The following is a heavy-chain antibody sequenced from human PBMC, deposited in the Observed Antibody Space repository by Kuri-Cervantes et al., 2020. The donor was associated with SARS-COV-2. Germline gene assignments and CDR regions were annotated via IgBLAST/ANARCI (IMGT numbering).Heavy chain of an antibody. Sequence: GESLKISCAASGFTFSSYSMNWVRQAPGKGLEWVSSISSSSSYIYYADSVKGRFTISRDNAKNSLYLQMNSLRAEDTALYYCTREAYDYNMGFDSWGQGTLVTVSS. CDR1: GFTFSSYS. V-gene: IGHV3-21*01. CDR2: ISSSSSYI. J-gene: IGHJ4*02. D-gene: IGHD4-11*01. CDR3: TREAYDYNMGFDS.